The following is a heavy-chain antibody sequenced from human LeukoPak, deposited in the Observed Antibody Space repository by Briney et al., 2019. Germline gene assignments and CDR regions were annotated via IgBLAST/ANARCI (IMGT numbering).Heavy chain of an antibody. CDR3: ARDLFGGVVVITSIFDY. CDR2: IIPIFGTA. CDR1: GGTFSNYA. D-gene: IGHD3-22*01. V-gene: IGHV1-69*01. J-gene: IGHJ4*02. Sequence: ASVKVSCKASGGTFSNYAISWVRQAPGQGLEWMGGIIPIFGTAKYTQKFQGRVTITADESTSTAYMELSSLRSEDTAVYYCARDLFGGVVVITSIFDYWGRGTLVTVSS.